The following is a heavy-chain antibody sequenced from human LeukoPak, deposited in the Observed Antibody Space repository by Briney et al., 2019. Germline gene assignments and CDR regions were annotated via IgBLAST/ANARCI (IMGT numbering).Heavy chain of an antibody. CDR3: ARDPPLGSCSTISCPHLDC. J-gene: IGHJ4*02. CDR1: GFTFSRYS. V-gene: IGHV3-21*01. Sequence: KSGGSLRLSCAASGFTFSRYSMNWVRQAPGKGLEWVSSISSSSSFIYYADSVKGRFTISRDNAKNSLYLQMNSLRAEDTAVYYCARDPPLGSCSTISCPHLDCWGQGTLVTVSS. D-gene: IGHD2-2*01. CDR2: ISSSSSFI.